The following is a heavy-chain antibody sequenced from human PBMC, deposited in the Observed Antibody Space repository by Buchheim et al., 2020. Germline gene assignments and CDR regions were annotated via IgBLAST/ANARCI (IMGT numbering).Heavy chain of an antibody. CDR3: AAFSSSGL. CDR2: ITASGSST. CDR1: GFTFSTYG. J-gene: IGHJ4*02. Sequence: EVLLLESGGDLVQPGGSLRLSCAVSGFTFSTYGMSWVRQAPGKGLEWLSGITASGSSTHYADSVKGRFTISRDNSMNTLYMQMRSLRVEDTAVYYCAAFSSSGLWGQGTL. D-gene: IGHD3-10*01. V-gene: IGHV3-23*01.